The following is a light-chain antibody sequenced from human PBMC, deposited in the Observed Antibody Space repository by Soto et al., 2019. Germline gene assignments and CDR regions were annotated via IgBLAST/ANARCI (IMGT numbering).Light chain of an antibody. J-gene: IGKJ5*01. CDR2: AAS. V-gene: IGKV3-20*01. CDR3: QQYGSSSIT. Sequence: EILLTQSSRTLSLSSGERAHLSCRASQSVSSSYLAWYQQKPGQAPRLLIYAASIRATDIPDRFSGSGSGTDFTLTISRLEPEDFAVFYCQQYGSSSITFGQGTRLEIK. CDR1: QSVSSSY.